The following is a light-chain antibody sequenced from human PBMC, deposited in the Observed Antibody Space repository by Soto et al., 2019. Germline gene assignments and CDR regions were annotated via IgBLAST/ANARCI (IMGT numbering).Light chain of an antibody. J-gene: IGKJ3*01. Sequence: EIVLTQSPATLSLSPGERATLSCRASQSVSGSLAWYQQKPGQAPRLLIYDASNRATSIPARFSGSGSGTDFTLTISSLEPEEFAVYYCQQRGNWPLTFGPGTKVDIK. CDR2: DAS. CDR3: QQRGNWPLT. CDR1: QSVSGS. V-gene: IGKV3-11*01.